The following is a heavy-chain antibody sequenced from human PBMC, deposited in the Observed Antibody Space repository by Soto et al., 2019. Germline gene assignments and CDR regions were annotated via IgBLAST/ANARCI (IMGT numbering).Heavy chain of an antibody. V-gene: IGHV3-33*01. CDR1: GFTFSSYG. D-gene: IGHD4-17*01. J-gene: IGHJ4*02. Sequence: QVQLVESGGGVVQPGRSLRLSCAASGFTFSSYGMHWVRQAPGKGLEWVAVIWYDGSNKYYADSVKGRFTISRDNSKNTLYLQMNSLRAEDMAVYYCARDSGGSTVVHLYDYWGQGTLVTVSS. CDR2: IWYDGSNK. CDR3: ARDSGGSTVVHLYDY.